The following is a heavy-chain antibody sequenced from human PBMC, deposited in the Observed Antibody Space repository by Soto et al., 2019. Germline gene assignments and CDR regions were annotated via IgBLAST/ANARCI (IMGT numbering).Heavy chain of an antibody. J-gene: IGHJ3*02. V-gene: IGHV3-21*01. D-gene: IGHD2-2*01. Sequence: GGSLRLSCAASGFTFSSYSMNWVRQAPGKGLEWVSSISSSSSYIYYADSVKGRFTISRDNAKNSLYLQMNSLRAEDTAVYYCARICSSTSCPGEEDAFDIWGQGTMVTVSS. CDR1: GFTFSSYS. CDR2: ISSSSSYI. CDR3: ARICSSTSCPGEEDAFDI.